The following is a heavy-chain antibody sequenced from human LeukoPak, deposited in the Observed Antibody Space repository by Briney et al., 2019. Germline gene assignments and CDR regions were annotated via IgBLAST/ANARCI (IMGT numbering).Heavy chain of an antibody. D-gene: IGHD4-17*01. V-gene: IGHV3-30*02. Sequence: PGGSLRLSCAASGFTFSSYGVHWVRQAPGKGLEGVAFIRYDGSNKYYADSVKGRFNISRDNSKNTLYLQMNSLRAEDTAVYYCAKDQDDYGGSFDYWGQGTLVTVSS. J-gene: IGHJ4*02. CDR2: IRYDGSNK. CDR1: GFTFSSYG. CDR3: AKDQDDYGGSFDY.